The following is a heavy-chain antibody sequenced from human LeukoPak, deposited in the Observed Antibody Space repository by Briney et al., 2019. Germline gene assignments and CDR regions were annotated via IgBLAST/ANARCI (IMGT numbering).Heavy chain of an antibody. CDR1: GGSISSYY. D-gene: IGHD1-26*01. Sequence: PSETLSLTCTVSGGSISSYYWSWLRQPPGKGLEWVGYIYYSGSTNYNPSLKSRVPISVDTSKNQFSLKLSSVTAADTAVYYCAREFRGSYALDYWGQGTLVTVSS. CDR3: AREFRGSYALDY. J-gene: IGHJ4*02. V-gene: IGHV4-59*01. CDR2: IYYSGST.